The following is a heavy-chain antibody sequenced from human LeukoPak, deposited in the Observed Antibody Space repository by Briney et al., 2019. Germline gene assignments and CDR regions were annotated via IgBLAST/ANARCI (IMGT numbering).Heavy chain of an antibody. CDR2: IIPIFGTA. D-gene: IGHD6-6*01. V-gene: IGHV1-69*06. CDR1: GGTFSSYA. CDR3: AEEAGEQLVRGGGRFDP. J-gene: IGHJ5*02. Sequence: SVKVSCTASGGTFSSYAISWVRQAPGQGLEWMGGIIPIFGTANYAQKFQGRVTITADKSTSTAYMELSSLRSEDPAVYYCAEEAGEQLVRGGGRFDPWGQGTLVTVSS.